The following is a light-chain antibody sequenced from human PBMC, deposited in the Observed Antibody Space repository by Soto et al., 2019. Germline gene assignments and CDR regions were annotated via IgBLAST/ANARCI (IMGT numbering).Light chain of an antibody. CDR3: SSYSISTAYL. J-gene: IGLJ1*01. Sequence: QSALTQPASVSGSPGQSITISCTGTSSDVGGYDYVSWYQLHPGKAPKLMVFEVSNRPSGDSYRFSGSKSGNTASLTISGLQAEDEADYVCSSYSISTAYLFGTGTKLTVL. CDR1: SSDVGGYDY. CDR2: EVS. V-gene: IGLV2-14*01.